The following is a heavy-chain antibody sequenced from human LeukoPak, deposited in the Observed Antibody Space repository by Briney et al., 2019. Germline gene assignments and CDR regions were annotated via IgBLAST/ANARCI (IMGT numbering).Heavy chain of an antibody. J-gene: IGHJ4*02. Sequence: GGSLRLSCAASGFTFSSYGMSWVRQAPGKGLQWVSGISVSGGTTHYADSVKGRFTISRDNSKHTLYLQRNSLRAEDTALYYCTKGFYDSGSSLSALDHWGQGTLVTVSS. CDR3: TKGFYDSGSSLSALDH. D-gene: IGHD3-10*01. CDR1: GFTFSSYG. V-gene: IGHV3-23*01. CDR2: ISVSGGTT.